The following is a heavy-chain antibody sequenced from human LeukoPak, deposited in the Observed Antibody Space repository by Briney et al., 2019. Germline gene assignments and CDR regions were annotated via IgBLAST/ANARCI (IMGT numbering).Heavy chain of an antibody. CDR2: IYYSGST. J-gene: IGHJ6*04. D-gene: IGHD2-15*01. Sequence: PSETLSLTCTVSGGSISSGGYYWSWIRQHPGKGLEWIGYIYYSGSTYYNPSLKSRVTISVDTSKNQFSLKLSSVTAADTAVYYCARDRRGRYCSGGSCYSRAPHYYYYGMDVWGKGTTVTVSS. CDR3: ARDRRGRYCSGGSCYSRAPHYYYYGMDV. CDR1: GGSISSGGYY. V-gene: IGHV4-31*03.